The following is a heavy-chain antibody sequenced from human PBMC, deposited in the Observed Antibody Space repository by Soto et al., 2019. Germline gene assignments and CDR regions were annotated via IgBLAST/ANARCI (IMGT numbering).Heavy chain of an antibody. V-gene: IGHV3-23*01. CDR2: IVGSGSST. Sequence: EVHLLESGGGLVQPGGSLRLSCTASGFTFSSYAMSWVRQAPGKGLEWVSGIVGSGSSTYYADSVKGRFTISRDNSKNTLSLQMNSLRADDTALYYCAKAGGDCSGGSCYSNQGVYWGQGTLVTVSS. D-gene: IGHD2-15*01. J-gene: IGHJ4*02. CDR1: GFTFSSYA. CDR3: AKAGGDCSGGSCYSNQGVY.